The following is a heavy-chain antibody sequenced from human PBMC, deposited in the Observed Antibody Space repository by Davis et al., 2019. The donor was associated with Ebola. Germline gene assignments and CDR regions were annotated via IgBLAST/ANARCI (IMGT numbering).Heavy chain of an antibody. CDR3: ARGGPYSSSRFGGYFDY. Sequence: GESLKISCAASGFSFSDYYMSWIRQAPGKGLEWVSYISSSGSTIYYADSVKGRFTISRDNSKNTLYLQMNSLRAEDTAVYYCARGGPYSSSRFGGYFDYWGQGTLVTVSS. V-gene: IGHV3-11*04. CDR1: GFSFSDYY. D-gene: IGHD6-6*01. J-gene: IGHJ4*02. CDR2: ISSSGSTI.